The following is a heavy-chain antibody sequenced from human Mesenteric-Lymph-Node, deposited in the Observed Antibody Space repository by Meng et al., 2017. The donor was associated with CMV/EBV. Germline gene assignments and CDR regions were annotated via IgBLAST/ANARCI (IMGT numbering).Heavy chain of an antibody. J-gene: IGHJ4*02. V-gene: IGHV1-46*01. D-gene: IGHD2-2*01. Sequence: ASVKVSCKTSGYTFTSYYMHWVRQAPGQGLEWMGIINPSGGSTRFAQRFQGRVTMTRDTSTSTVYMELSSLRSEDTAVYYCARASDSCSSTSCSFDYWGQGTLVTVSS. CDR1: GYTFTSYY. CDR2: INPSGGST. CDR3: ARASDSCSSTSCSFDY.